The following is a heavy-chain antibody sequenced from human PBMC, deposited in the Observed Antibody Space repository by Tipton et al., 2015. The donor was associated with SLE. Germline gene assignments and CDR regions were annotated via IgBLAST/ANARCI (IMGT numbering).Heavy chain of an antibody. CDR2: INHGGST. Sequence: LRLSCSIYGGSFGGYYWSWIRQHPGKGLGWIGEINHGGSTNYNPSLKSRVTISVDTSKNQFSLKLSSVTAADTAVYYCAQAHLWGSYRYASDIWGQGTMVTVSS. J-gene: IGHJ3*02. D-gene: IGHD3-16*02. V-gene: IGHV4-34*01. CDR3: AQAHLWGSYRYASDI. CDR1: GGSFGGYY.